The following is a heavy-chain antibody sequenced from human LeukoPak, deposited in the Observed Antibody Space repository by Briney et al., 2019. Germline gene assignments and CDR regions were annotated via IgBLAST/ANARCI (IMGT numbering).Heavy chain of an antibody. Sequence: SVKVSCKASGGTFSGYAISWVRQAPGQGLEWMGGIIPIFGTANYAQKFQGRVTITADESTSTAYMELSSLRSEDTAVYYCARDPNYDFWSGYPIRGNWFDPWGQGTLVTVSS. D-gene: IGHD3-3*01. V-gene: IGHV1-69*01. CDR1: GGTFSGYA. CDR3: ARDPNYDFWSGYPIRGNWFDP. CDR2: IIPIFGTA. J-gene: IGHJ5*02.